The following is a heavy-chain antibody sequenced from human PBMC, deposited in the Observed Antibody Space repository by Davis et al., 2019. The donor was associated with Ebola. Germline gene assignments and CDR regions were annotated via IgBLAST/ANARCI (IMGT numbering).Heavy chain of an antibody. CDR1: GGTFSTNS. J-gene: IGHJ4*02. D-gene: IGHD5-24*01. V-gene: IGHV1-18*01. CDR3: ARAGWLQPFDY. CDR2: ISAYNGNT. Sequence: ASVKVSCKASGGTFSTNSISWVRQAPGQGLEWMGWISAYNGNTNYAQKLQGRVTMTTDTSTSTAYMELRSLRSDDTAVYYCARAGWLQPFDYWGQGTLVTVSS.